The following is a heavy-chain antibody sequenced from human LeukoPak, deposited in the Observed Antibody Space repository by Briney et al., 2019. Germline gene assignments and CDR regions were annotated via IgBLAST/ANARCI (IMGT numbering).Heavy chain of an antibody. Sequence: SETLSLTCAVYGGSFSGYYWSWMRQPPGKGLEWIGEINHRGSTNYNPSLKSRVTISVDTSKNQFSLKLSSVTAADTAVYYCARGLRVDIAQSSPKYNYYMDVSGKGTTVAVSS. CDR1: GGSFSGYY. J-gene: IGHJ6*03. CDR3: ARGLRVDIAQSSPKYNYYMDV. CDR2: INHRGST. D-gene: IGHD2-2*03. V-gene: IGHV4-34*01.